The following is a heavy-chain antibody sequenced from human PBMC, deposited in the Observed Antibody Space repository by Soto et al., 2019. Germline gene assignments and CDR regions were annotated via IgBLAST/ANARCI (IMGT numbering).Heavy chain of an antibody. V-gene: IGHV1-2*04. CDR3: ASEITSSWMDV. J-gene: IGHJ6*02. CDR1: GYTFTANY. Sequence: QVQLVQSGAEVKKPGASVKVSCKASGYTFTANYLHWVRQAPGQGLEWMGWINPNSGATNYAQRFQAWVTMTRDTSISTADMELSRLTFDDTAVYYCASEITSSWMDVWGQGTTVTVSS. CDR2: INPNSGAT. D-gene: IGHD6-13*01.